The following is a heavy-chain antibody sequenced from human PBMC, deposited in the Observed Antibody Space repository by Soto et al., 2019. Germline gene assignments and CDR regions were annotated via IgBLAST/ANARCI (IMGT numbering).Heavy chain of an antibody. D-gene: IGHD6-19*01. CDR2: IDTYGSAT. CDR3: VRVLKSIGWDNDVYDI. V-gene: IGHV3-74*01. Sequence: GGSLRLSCAASGFTFSSYWMHWVRQPPGKGLMWVSRIDTYGSATKYADSVEGRFTISRDNAGNTLYLQMNFLSAEDTAVYYCVRVLKSIGWDNDVYDIWGHGTMVTVSS. J-gene: IGHJ3*02. CDR1: GFTFSSYW.